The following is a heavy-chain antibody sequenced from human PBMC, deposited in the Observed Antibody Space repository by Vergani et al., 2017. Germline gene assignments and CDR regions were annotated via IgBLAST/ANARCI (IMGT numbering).Heavy chain of an antibody. V-gene: IGHV1-69*04. CDR2: IIPILGIA. CDR3: ASYPRTQYSSSSSFDY. Sequence: QVQLVQSGAEVKKPGASVKVSCKASGGTFSSYAISWVRQAPGQGLEWMGRIIPILGIANYAQKFQGRVTITADKSTSTAYMELSSLRSEDTAVYYCASYPRTQYSSSSSFDYWGQGTLATVSS. D-gene: IGHD6-6*01. J-gene: IGHJ4*02. CDR1: GGTFSSYA.